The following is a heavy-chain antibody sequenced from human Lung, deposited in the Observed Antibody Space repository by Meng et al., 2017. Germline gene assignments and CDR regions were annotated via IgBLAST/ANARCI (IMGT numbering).Heavy chain of an antibody. CDR3: ARRGLWLDPQNFDY. V-gene: IGHV4-4*02. CDR1: EGSIGSINW. CDR2: IYHSGST. D-gene: IGHD6-19*01. Sequence: QVHILDPCPRIVTLSVPLSHACPFSEGSIGSINWWTWARQPPGKGLDWIGEIYHSGSTNYNPSLKSRVTISVDKSKNQFSLKLSSVTAADTAVYYCARRGLWLDPQNFDYWGQGTLVTVSS. J-gene: IGHJ4*02.